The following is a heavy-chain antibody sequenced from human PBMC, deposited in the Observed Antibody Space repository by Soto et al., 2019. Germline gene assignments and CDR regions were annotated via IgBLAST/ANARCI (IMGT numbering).Heavy chain of an antibody. CDR1: GGSISSSSYY. J-gene: IGHJ4*02. CDR3: ARHAPGYYFDY. CDR2: IYYSGST. Sequence: QLQLQESGPGLVKPSETLSLTCTVSGGSISSSSYYWGWIRQPPGKGLEWIGSIYYSGSTYYNPSLKSRVAIPVDTSKNQFSLKLSSVTAADTAVYYCARHAPGYYFDYWGQGTLVTVSS. V-gene: IGHV4-39*01. D-gene: IGHD6-25*01.